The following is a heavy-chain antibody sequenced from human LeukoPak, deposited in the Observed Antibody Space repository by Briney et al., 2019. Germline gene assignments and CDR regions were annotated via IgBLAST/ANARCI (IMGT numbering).Heavy chain of an antibody. CDR3: ARRDSIGYYNY. Sequence: PSQTLSLTRTVSGGSISSYYWSWIRQSPGKGLEWIGNIYYRGSTNYNPSLKSRVTISVDTSKNLFSLKVSSVTAADTAVYYCARRDSIGYYNYWGQGTLVTVSS. D-gene: IGHD3-22*01. CDR1: GGSISSYY. J-gene: IGHJ4*02. V-gene: IGHV4-59*08. CDR2: IYYRGST.